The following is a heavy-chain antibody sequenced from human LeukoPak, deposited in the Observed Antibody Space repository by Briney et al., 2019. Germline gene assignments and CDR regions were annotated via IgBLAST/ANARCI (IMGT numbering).Heavy chain of an antibody. CDR1: GVSLRNAW. Sequence: GGSLRLSCGTSGVSLRNAWVNWVRQAPGKGLEWVANIKVDGSEKYYMDSVKGRFTISRDNAENSLHLQMNSLRVEDTATYYCAIAYGMDVWGQGTTVTVSS. V-gene: IGHV3-7*03. CDR3: AIAYGMDV. CDR2: IKVDGSEK. J-gene: IGHJ6*02.